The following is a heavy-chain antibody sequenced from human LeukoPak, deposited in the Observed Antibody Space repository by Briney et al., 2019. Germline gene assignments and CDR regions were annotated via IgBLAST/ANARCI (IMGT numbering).Heavy chain of an antibody. CDR2: IYHLGSV. V-gene: IGHV4-39*07. CDR1: GGSITSRSYY. D-gene: IGHD3-22*01. Sequence: SETLSLTCTVSGGSITSRSYYWGWIRQPPGRGLEWIGSIYHLGSVRYNPSLKSRVTISVDTSKNQFSLKLSSVTAADTAVYYCARNEYYYDSSGYQFDPWGQGTLVTVSS. J-gene: IGHJ5*02. CDR3: ARNEYYYDSSGYQFDP.